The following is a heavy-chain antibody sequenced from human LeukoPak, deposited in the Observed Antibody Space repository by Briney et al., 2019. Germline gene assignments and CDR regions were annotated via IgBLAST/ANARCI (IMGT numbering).Heavy chain of an antibody. CDR2: ITASGTAM. CDR1: GLRFRNYG. Sequence: GGSLRLSCVVSGLRFRNYGMHWVRLAPGKGLEWVSHITASGTAMFYADSVKGRFTISRDNAKNSLYLQMNSLRDEDTAVYYCASSGSYRFDYWGQGTLVTVSS. J-gene: IGHJ4*02. V-gene: IGHV3-48*02. CDR3: ASSGSYRFDY. D-gene: IGHD1-26*01.